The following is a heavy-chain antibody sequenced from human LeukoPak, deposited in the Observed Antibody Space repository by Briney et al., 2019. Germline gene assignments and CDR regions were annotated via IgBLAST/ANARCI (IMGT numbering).Heavy chain of an antibody. CDR3: ARGLRGYSYGPVYFDY. D-gene: IGHD5-18*01. Sequence: SETLSLTCTVSGVSISSSNSYWGWIRQPPGKGLEWIGEINHSGSTNYNPSLKSRVTISVDTSKNQFSLKLSSVTAADTAVYYCARGLRGYSYGPVYFDYWGQGTLVTVSS. J-gene: IGHJ4*02. CDR2: INHSGST. V-gene: IGHV4-39*07. CDR1: GVSISSSNSY.